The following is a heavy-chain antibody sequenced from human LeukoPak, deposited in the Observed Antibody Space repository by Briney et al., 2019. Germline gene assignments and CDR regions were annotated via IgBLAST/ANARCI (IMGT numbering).Heavy chain of an antibody. J-gene: IGHJ5*02. D-gene: IGHD1-26*01. CDR2: INPNSGGT. CDR3: ARDIGLRDGSSP. CDR1: GYTFTGYY. Sequence: ASVKVSCKASGYTFTGYYMHWVRQAPGQGLEWMGWINPNSGGTNYAQKFQGRVTMTTDTSTSTAYMELRSLRSDDTAVYYCARDIGLRDGSSPWGQGTLVTVSS. V-gene: IGHV1-2*02.